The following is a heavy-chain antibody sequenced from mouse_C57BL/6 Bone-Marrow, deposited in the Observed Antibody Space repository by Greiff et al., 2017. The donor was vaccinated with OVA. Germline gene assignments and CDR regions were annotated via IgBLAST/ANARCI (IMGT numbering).Heavy chain of an antibody. D-gene: IGHD1-1*01. J-gene: IGHJ1*03. Sequence: VQLVESGAELARPGASVKLSCKASGYTFTSYGISWVKQRTGQGLEWIGEIYPRSGNTYYNEKFKGKATLTADKSSSTAYMELRSLTSEDSAVYFCARDRITTVVAFYWYFDVWGTGTTVTVSS. CDR2: IYPRSGNT. CDR3: ARDRITTVVAFYWYFDV. V-gene: IGHV1-81*01. CDR1: GYTFTSYG.